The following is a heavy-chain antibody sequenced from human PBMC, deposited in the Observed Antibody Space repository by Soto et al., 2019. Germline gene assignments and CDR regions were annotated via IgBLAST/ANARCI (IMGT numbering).Heavy chain of an antibody. V-gene: IGHV3-30*18. J-gene: IGHJ5*02. Sequence: GGSLRLSCAASGFTFSSYGMHWVRQAPGKGLEWVAVISYDGSNKYYADSVKGRFTISRDNSKNTLYLQMNSLRAEDTAVYYCAKDVSIAAAGNLALAPWFDPWGQGTLVTVSS. CDR3: AKDVSIAAAGNLALAPWFDP. CDR1: GFTFSSYG. CDR2: ISYDGSNK. D-gene: IGHD6-13*01.